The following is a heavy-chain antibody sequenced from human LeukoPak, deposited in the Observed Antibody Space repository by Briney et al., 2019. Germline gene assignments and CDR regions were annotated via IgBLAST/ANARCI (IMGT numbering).Heavy chain of an antibody. Sequence: GASVKVSCKASGYTFTSYYMHWVRQAPGQGLEWMGTISPSGGSTSYAQKFQGRVTMTRDTSTSTVYMELSSLRSEDTAVYYCARAAKTDTAMVHFDYWGQGTLVTVSS. J-gene: IGHJ4*02. CDR3: ARAAKTDTAMVHFDY. CDR1: GYTFTSYY. D-gene: IGHD5-18*01. V-gene: IGHV1-46*01. CDR2: ISPSGGST.